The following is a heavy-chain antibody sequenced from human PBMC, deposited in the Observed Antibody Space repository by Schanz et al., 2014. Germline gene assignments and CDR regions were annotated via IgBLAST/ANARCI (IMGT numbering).Heavy chain of an antibody. CDR3: VREGSTTPVAGLRSFDWLGRFDY. D-gene: IGHD3-9*01. Sequence: EVQLVESGGGLVQPGGSLRLSCAASGFSFSDHAMDWVRQAAGKGLEWVGRVRKKEFSDDTEEYAASVRGRFTISRDDSKNVVNLQMNGLKTEDTAMYYCVREGSTTPVAGLRSFDWLGRFDYCGQGALVTVSS. J-gene: IGHJ4*02. CDR1: GFSFSDHA. CDR2: VRKKEFSDDTE. V-gene: IGHV3-72*01.